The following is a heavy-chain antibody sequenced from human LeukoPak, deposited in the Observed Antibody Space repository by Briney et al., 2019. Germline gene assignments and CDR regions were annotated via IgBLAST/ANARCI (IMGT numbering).Heavy chain of an antibody. J-gene: IGHJ4*02. CDR1: GFTFSSYW. CDR3: ARDFRNAGDY. Sequence: PGGSLRLSCAASGFTFSSYWINWVRQAPGRGLEWAANINQDGSDKYYVDSVKGRFTISRDNAKNLLYLQMNSLRAEDTAVYYCARDFRNAGDYWGQGTLVTVSS. CDR2: INQDGSDK. D-gene: IGHD1-1*01. V-gene: IGHV3-7*01.